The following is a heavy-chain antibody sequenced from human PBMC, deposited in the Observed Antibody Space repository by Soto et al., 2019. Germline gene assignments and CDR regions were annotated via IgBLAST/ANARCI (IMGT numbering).Heavy chain of an antibody. V-gene: IGHV3-23*01. CDR1: GFTFSGYA. J-gene: IGHJ4*02. CDR2: ISDDGVAT. Sequence: EVQLLDSGGGLVQPGGSLRLSCAASGFTFSGYAMGWVRQAPGKGLEWVSGISDDGVATYYADSAKGRFSISRDNFKNMVYMQMDSLRAEDTALYYCAKLRAGTYQKYFFDSWGQGTLVTVSS. D-gene: IGHD3-10*01. CDR3: AKLRAGTYQKYFFDS.